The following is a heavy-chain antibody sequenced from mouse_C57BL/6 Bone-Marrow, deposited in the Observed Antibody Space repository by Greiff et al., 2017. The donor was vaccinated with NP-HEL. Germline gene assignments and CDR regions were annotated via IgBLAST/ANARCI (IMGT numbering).Heavy chain of an antibody. CDR1: GYAFSSSW. CDR2: IYPGDGDT. V-gene: IGHV1-82*01. J-gene: IGHJ4*01. Sequence: VKLQQSGPELVKPGASVKISCKASGYAFSSSWMNWVKQRPGKGLEWIGRIYPGDGDTNYNGKFKGKATLTADKSSSTAYMQLSSLTSEDSAVYFCAIRWLLRYAMDYWGQGTSVTVSS. CDR3: AIRWLLRYAMDY. D-gene: IGHD2-3*01.